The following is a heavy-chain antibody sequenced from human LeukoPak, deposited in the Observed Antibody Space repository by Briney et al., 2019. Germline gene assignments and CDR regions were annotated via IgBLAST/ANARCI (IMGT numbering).Heavy chain of an antibody. CDR3: AKGYSGSYDAFDI. CDR2: ISGSGGST. CDR1: GFTFSSYA. V-gene: IGHV3-23*01. Sequence: GGFLRLSCAASGFTFSSYAMSWVRQAPGKGLEWVSAISGSGGSTYYADSVKGRFTISRDNSKNTLYLQMNSLRAEDTALYYCAKGYSGSYDAFDIWGQGTMVTVSS. J-gene: IGHJ3*02. D-gene: IGHD1-26*01.